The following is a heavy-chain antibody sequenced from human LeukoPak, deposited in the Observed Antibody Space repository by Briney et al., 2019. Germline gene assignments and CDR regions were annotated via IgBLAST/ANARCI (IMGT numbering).Heavy chain of an antibody. CDR3: ARDVYGSGSYSYFDY. J-gene: IGHJ4*02. CDR2: ISVYNGNT. V-gene: IGHV1-18*01. D-gene: IGHD3-10*01. CDR1: GYNFTSHG. Sequence: ASVKVSCKASGYNFTSHGISWVRQAPGQGLEWMGWISVYNGNTNYAQKFQGRVTMTRDTSISTAYMELRSLRSDDTAVYYCARDVYGSGSYSYFDYWGQGTLVTVSS.